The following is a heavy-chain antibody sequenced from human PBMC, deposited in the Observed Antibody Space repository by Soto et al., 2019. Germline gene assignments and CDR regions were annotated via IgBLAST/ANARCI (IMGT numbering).Heavy chain of an antibody. CDR2: IYHGGTP. CDR1: GDSLSSGSY. V-gene: IGHV4-38-2*02. D-gene: IGHD6-19*01. CDR3: ARVHVMVVAGSTFDY. Sequence: SETLSLTCTVSGDSLSSGSYWGWIRQPPGEGPEWIASIYHGGTPFYNPSLKSRISISVDTSKNQFSLRLTSVTAADTATYYCARVHVMVVAGSTFDYWGPGTLVTVSS. J-gene: IGHJ4*03.